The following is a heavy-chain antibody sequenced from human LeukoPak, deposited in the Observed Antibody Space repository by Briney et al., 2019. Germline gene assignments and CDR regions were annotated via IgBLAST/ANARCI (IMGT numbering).Heavy chain of an antibody. CDR3: AKRTIAAAGYLDAFDM. CDR2: ISGSGIST. CDR1: GFSFSSYG. D-gene: IGHD6-13*01. J-gene: IGHJ3*02. Sequence: GGSLRLSCAASGFSFSSYGLSWVPQGPGKGLEWISGISGSGISTDYADSVKGRFTISRDNSKNTLYLQMTSLKVEDTAAYYCAKRTIAAAGYLDAFDMWGQGTMVTVSS. V-gene: IGHV3-23*01.